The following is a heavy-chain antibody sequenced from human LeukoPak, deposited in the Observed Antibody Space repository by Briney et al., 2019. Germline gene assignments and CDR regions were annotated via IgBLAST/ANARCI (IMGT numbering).Heavy chain of an antibody. Sequence: GGSLRLSCAASGFTFSGYGMHWVRQAPGKGLEWVAVIWYDGSNKYYADSVKGRFTISRDNSKNTLYLQMNSLRAEDTAGYYCAKGYSGYDYFDYWGQGTLVTVSS. CDR2: IWYDGSNK. D-gene: IGHD5-12*01. CDR3: AKGYSGYDYFDY. J-gene: IGHJ4*02. V-gene: IGHV3-33*06. CDR1: GFTFSGYG.